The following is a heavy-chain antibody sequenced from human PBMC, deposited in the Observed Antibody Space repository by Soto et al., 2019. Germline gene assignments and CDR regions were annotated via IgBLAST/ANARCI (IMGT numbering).Heavy chain of an antibody. V-gene: IGHV3-23*01. D-gene: IGHD6-19*01. J-gene: IGHJ5*02. CDR2: VAGSGIST. CDR3: ARDLSSGVLRNWFDP. CDR1: GFTFSSYA. Sequence: GGSLRLSCAASGFTFSSYAMTWVRQAPGKGLEWVASVAGSGISTFYADSVTGRFIISRDNSKNTLSLQMTGLRAEDTAVYYCARDLSSGVLRNWFDPWGQGTLVTVSS.